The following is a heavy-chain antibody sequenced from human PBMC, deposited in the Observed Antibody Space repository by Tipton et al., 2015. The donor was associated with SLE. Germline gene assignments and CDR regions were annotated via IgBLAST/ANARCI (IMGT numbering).Heavy chain of an antibody. V-gene: IGHV1-46*01. Sequence: QVQLVQSGPEVKKPGASMKISCKASGYTFTSYSMHWVRQAPGQGLEWMGIINTSGGSTNYAQKFQGRVTVTRDTSTRTVYMELSSLTSEDTAVYYCARVSWEWELHFDYWGQGTLVTVSS. D-gene: IGHD1-26*01. CDR2: INTSGGST. J-gene: IGHJ4*02. CDR3: ARVSWEWELHFDY. CDR1: GYTFTSYS.